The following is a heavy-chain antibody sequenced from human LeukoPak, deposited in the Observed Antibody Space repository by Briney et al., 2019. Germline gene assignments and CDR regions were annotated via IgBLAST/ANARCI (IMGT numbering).Heavy chain of an antibody. J-gene: IGHJ4*02. Sequence: ASVKVSCKAPGGTFSSYAISWVRQAPGQGLEWMGGIIPIFGTANYAQKFQGRVTITADESTSTAYMELSSLRSEDTAVYYCASPGGNSGPYYFDYWGQGTLVTVSS. CDR1: GGTFSSYA. CDR2: IIPIFGTA. V-gene: IGHV1-69*13. D-gene: IGHD3-16*01. CDR3: ASPGGNSGPYYFDY.